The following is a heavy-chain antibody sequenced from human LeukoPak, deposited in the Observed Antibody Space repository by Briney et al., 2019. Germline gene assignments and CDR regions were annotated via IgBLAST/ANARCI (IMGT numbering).Heavy chain of an antibody. D-gene: IGHD2-2*01. V-gene: IGHV1-8*03. CDR3: ARGRLGSAPIDY. J-gene: IGHJ4*02. CDR1: GYTFTSYD. Sequence: ASVKVSCKASGYTFTSYDINWVRQATGQGLEWMGWMNPNSGNTGYAQKFQGRVTITRNTSISTAYMEPSSLRSEDTAVYYCARGRLGSAPIDYWGQGTLVTVSS. CDR2: MNPNSGNT.